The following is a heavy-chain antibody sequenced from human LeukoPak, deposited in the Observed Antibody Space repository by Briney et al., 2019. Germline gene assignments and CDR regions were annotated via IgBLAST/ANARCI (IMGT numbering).Heavy chain of an antibody. CDR1: GYSFTSYW. D-gene: IGHD6-6*01. V-gene: IGHV5-51*01. CDR2: IYPGDSDT. CDR3: ARVAITEYSTSSDYFDS. Sequence: GESLKISCKGSGYSFTSYWIGWVRQMPGKGLEWMGLIYPGDSDTRYSPSFQAQVTMSADKSISTAYLQWSSLRPSDTAIYYCARVAITEYSTSSDYFDSWGQGTLVTVSS. J-gene: IGHJ4*02.